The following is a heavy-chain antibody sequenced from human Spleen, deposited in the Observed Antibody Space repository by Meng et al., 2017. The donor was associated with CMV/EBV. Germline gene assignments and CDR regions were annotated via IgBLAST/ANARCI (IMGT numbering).Heavy chain of an antibody. Sequence: GGSLRLSCAASGFTFSSYWMHWVRQAPGKGLVWVSRINSDGSSTSYADSVKGRFTISRDNAKNTLYLQMNSLRVEDTAVYYCAKDRSVGDFWSGYPHEYYGMDVWGQGTTVTVSS. CDR1: GFTFSSYW. J-gene: IGHJ6*02. D-gene: IGHD3-3*01. CDR3: AKDRSVGDFWSGYPHEYYGMDV. V-gene: IGHV3-74*01. CDR2: INSDGSST.